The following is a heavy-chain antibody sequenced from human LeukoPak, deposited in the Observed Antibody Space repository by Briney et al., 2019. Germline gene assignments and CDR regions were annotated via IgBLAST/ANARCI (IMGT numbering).Heavy chain of an antibody. CDR3: ARDQRWLQAGFDY. CDR2: IYYSGST. J-gene: IGHJ4*02. Sequence: SETLSLTCTVSGGSISSYYWSWIRQPPGKGLEWIGYIYYSGSTNYNPSLKSRVTISVATSKNQFSLKLSSVTAADTAVYYCARDQRWLQAGFDYWGQGTLVTVSS. CDR1: GGSISSYY. D-gene: IGHD5-24*01. V-gene: IGHV4-59*01.